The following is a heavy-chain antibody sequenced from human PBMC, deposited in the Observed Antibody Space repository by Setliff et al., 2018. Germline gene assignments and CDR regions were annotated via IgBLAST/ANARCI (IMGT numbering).Heavy chain of an antibody. J-gene: IGHJ6*02. V-gene: IGHV3-66*04. CDR3: ARQTGLGGHNLKDGTFYGVDV. CDR1: GFNFNKYW. Sequence: GGSLRLSCTVYGFNFNKYWMYWVRQAPGKGLEWLSVIYVGGKTFYADSVKGRFTISRDDSKNTLSLHIKSLRPDDTAMYYCARQTGLGGHNLKDGTFYGVDVWGQGIMVTVSS. CDR2: IYVGGKT. D-gene: IGHD1-1*01.